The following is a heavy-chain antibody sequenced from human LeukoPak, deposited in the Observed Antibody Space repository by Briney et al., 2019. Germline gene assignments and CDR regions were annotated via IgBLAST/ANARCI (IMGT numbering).Heavy chain of an antibody. Sequence: PSETLSLTCTVSGYSISSGYYWGWIRQPPGKGLEWIGEIYHSGSTNCKSSLKSRVTISVDTSKNQFSLKLTSVTAADTAVYYCAGGPYSSGLLFDPWGQGTLVTVSS. CDR3: AGGPYSSGLLFDP. CDR2: IYHSGST. J-gene: IGHJ5*02. CDR1: GYSISSGYY. V-gene: IGHV4-38-2*02. D-gene: IGHD6-19*01.